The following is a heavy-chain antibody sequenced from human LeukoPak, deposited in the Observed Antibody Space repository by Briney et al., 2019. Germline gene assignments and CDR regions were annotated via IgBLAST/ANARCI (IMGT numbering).Heavy chain of an antibody. J-gene: IGHJ4*02. D-gene: IGHD4-23*01. CDR1: GFTFSSYS. V-gene: IGHV3-21*01. Sequence: GGSLRLSCAASGFTFSSYSMNWVRQAPGKGLEWVSSISSSSSYIYYADSVKGRFTISRDNAKNSLYLQMNSLRAEDTAVYYCARDLVSLRPEDYGGNSDYWGQGTLVTVSS. CDR2: ISSSSSYI. CDR3: ARDLVSLRPEDYGGNSDY.